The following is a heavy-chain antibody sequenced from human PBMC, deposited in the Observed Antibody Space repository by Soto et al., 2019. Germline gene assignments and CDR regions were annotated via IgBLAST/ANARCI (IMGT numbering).Heavy chain of an antibody. Sequence: SLRLSCAASGFIFSGYYMSWVRQAPGKGPEWVANIKADGSENYYADSVKGRFSISRDNAKNSLFLQMNSLRAEDTAVYFCARYHGSGSCFDYWGQGTLVTVSS. CDR2: IKADGSEN. CDR1: GFIFSGYY. J-gene: IGHJ4*02. V-gene: IGHV3-7*01. CDR3: ARYHGSGSCFDY. D-gene: IGHD3-10*01.